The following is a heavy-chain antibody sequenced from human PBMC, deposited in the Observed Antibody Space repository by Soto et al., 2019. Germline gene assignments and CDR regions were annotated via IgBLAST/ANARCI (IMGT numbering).Heavy chain of an antibody. CDR3: ARVDGDYSPQGNYYYYMDV. V-gene: IGHV1-18*01. CDR2: ISAYNGNT. Sequence: ASVKVSCKASGYTFTSYGISWVRQAPGQGLEWMGWISAYNGNTNYAQRLQGRVTMTTDTSTSTAYMELRSLRSDDTAVYYCARVDGDYSPQGNYYYYMDVWGKGTTVTVSS. D-gene: IGHD4-17*01. CDR1: GYTFTSYG. J-gene: IGHJ6*03.